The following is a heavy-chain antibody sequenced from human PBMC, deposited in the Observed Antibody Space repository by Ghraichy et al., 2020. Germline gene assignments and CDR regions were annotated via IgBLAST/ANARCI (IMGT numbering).Heavy chain of an antibody. Sequence: GGSLRLSCAASGFSFGDFTMHWVRQAPGKGLEWLSIINWDGNSINYAGSVKGRFTISRDNSKNSLYLQMNSLKTEDTALYYCAKANSGSHLGSAWYYGMDVWGQGTTVTVSS. CDR3: AKANSGSHLGSAWYYGMDV. CDR1: GFSFGDFT. V-gene: IGHV3-43*01. J-gene: IGHJ6*02. D-gene: IGHD1-26*01. CDR2: INWDGNSI.